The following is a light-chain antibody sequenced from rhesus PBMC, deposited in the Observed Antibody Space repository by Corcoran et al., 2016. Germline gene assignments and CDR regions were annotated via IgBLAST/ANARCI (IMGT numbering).Light chain of an antibody. CDR2: QNN. J-gene: IGLJ1*01. CDR3: AAWDNVLSSYI. V-gene: IGLV1S1*01. Sequence: QPVLAQPPSAYGAPGQRVYISCTGTNSNLGAAYFVSWYQQFPERAPKLLIFQNNQRPSGISDRFSAAKSGTSASLTITGLQPEDEADYICAAWDNVLSSYIFGSGTRLTVL. CDR1: NSNLGAAYF.